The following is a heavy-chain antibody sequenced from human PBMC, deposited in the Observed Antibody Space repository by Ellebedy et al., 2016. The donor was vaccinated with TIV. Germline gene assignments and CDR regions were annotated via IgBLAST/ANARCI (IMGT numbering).Heavy chain of an antibody. V-gene: IGHV3-11*01. J-gene: IGHJ6*02. CDR1: GFTFSDYY. CDR2: ISSSGSTI. Sequence: GESLKISXAASGFTFSDYYMSWIRQAPGKGLAWVSYISSSGSTIYYADSVKGRFTLSRDNAKNSLYLQMNSLRAEDTAVYYCARDQTAYDFWSGYHLYYYYYGMDVWGQGTTVTVSS. CDR3: ARDQTAYDFWSGYHLYYYYYGMDV. D-gene: IGHD3-3*01.